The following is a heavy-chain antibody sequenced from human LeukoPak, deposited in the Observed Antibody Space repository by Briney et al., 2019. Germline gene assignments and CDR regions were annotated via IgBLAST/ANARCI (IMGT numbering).Heavy chain of an antibody. CDR2: INPNSGGT. J-gene: IGHJ4*02. V-gene: IGHV1-2*02. CDR3: ARVYCSSTSCLGSPVDY. CDR1: GYTFTGYY. D-gene: IGHD2-2*01. Sequence: ASVKVSCKASGYTFTGYYMHWVRQAPGQGLEWMGWINPNSGGTNYAQKFQGRVTMTRDTSISTAYMELSRLRSDDTAVYYCARVYCSSTSCLGSPVDYWGQGTLVTVSS.